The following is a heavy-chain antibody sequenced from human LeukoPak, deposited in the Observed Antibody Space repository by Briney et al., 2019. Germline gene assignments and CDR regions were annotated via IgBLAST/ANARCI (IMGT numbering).Heavy chain of an antibody. J-gene: IGHJ4*02. CDR1: GFTVSSNY. CDR3: ARDLYGLDY. D-gene: IGHD3/OR15-3a*01. V-gene: IGHV3-53*05. Sequence: GGSLRLSCAASGFTVSSNYMSWVRQAPGKGLEWVSLVYSGGSTYYADSVKGRFTISRDISKNTLYLQMNSLRAEDTAVYYCARDLYGLDYWGQGTLVTVSS. CDR2: VYSGGST.